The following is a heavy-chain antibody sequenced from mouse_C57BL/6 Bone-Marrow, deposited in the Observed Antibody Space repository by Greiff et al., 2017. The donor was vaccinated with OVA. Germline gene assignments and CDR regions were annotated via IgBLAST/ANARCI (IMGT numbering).Heavy chain of an antibody. CDR1: GFTFSDYG. Sequence: EVKLVESGGGLVKPGGSLKLSCAASGFTFSDYGMHWVRQAPEKGLEWVAYISSGSSTIYYADTVKGRFTISRDNAKNTLFLQMTSLGSEDTAMYYCARSLGQPFAYWGQGTLVTVSA. J-gene: IGHJ3*01. V-gene: IGHV5-17*01. CDR2: ISSGSSTI. D-gene: IGHD3-3*01. CDR3: ARSLGQPFAY.